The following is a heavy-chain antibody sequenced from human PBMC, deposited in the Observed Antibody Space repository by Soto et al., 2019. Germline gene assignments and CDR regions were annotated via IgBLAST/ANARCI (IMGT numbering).Heavy chain of an antibody. V-gene: IGHV1-3*01. CDR1: GYTFPRYA. J-gene: IGHJ4*02. CDR2: INPANSNT. Sequence: QVQLVQSGAEVKKPGASVKVSCKTSGYTFPRYALHWVRQAPGQRLEWMGWINPANSNTKYSQKSQGRVTFTRDTSASTAYMELSSLISEDTAVYYCARRGDLTSYFFGYYFDYWGQGTLVTVSS. D-gene: IGHD3-9*01. CDR3: ARRGDLTSYFFGYYFDY.